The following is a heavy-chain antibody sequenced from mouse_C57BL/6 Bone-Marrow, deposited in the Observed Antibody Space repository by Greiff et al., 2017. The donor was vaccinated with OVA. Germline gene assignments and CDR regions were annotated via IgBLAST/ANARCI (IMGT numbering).Heavy chain of an antibody. CDR3: ARGSYDYFDY. D-gene: IGHD1-1*02. CDR2: IWSGGST. V-gene: IGHV2-2*01. J-gene: IGHJ2*01. CDR1: GFSFTSYG. Sequence: VMLVESGPGLVQPSQCLSITCTVSGFSFTSYGVHWVRQSPGKGLEWLGVIWSGGSTDYNAAFISRLSISKDNYKSQVFFKMNSLQADDTAIYYCARGSYDYFDYWGQGTTLTVSS.